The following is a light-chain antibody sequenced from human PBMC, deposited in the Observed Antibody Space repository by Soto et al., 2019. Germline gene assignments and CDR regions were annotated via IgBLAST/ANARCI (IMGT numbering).Light chain of an antibody. Sequence: TQSPGTLSLSPGERATLSCRASQSISSNYLAWYQQKPGQAPRLLIYGASSRATGIPDRFSGSGSGTDFTLTSSRLEPEDSAIYYCQQYGSWTFGQGTKVEIK. V-gene: IGKV3-20*01. CDR2: GAS. CDR1: QSISSNY. CDR3: QQYGSWT. J-gene: IGKJ1*01.